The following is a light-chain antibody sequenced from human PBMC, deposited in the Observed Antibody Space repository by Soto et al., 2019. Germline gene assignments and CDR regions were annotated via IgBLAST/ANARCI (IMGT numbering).Light chain of an antibody. Sequence: AIQKTQSPSSLSASVGDRVTITCRASQGIRNDLGWYQQKPGMAPKLLIYAASSLQSGVPSRFSGSGSGTDFTLTISSLQPEDFATYYCLQDYTYPWTFGQGTKVEIK. CDR1: QGIRND. CDR3: LQDYTYPWT. J-gene: IGKJ1*01. CDR2: AAS. V-gene: IGKV1-6*01.